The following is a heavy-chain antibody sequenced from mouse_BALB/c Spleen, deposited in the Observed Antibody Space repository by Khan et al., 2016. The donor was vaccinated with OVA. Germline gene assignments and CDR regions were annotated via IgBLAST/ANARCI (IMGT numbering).Heavy chain of an antibody. D-gene: IGHD1-1*02. CDR2: INPSNGGT. V-gene: IGHV1S81*02. CDR1: GYTFTSYY. CDR3: TRSGWAAFAY. J-gene: IGHJ3*01. Sequence: QVQLQQPGAELVKPGASVKLSCKASGYTFTSYYIYWVKQRPGQGLEWIGGINPSNGGTYFNEKFESKATLTVDKSSSTAFMQDSSLTSEDSAVYYCTRSGWAAFAYWGQGTLVTVSA.